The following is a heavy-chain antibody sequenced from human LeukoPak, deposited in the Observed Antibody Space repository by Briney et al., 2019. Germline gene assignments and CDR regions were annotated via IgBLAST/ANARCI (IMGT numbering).Heavy chain of an antibody. CDR1: GVSISTSTYY. D-gene: IGHD3-3*01. CDR2: MFYRGST. J-gene: IGHJ5*02. V-gene: IGHV4-39*07. Sequence: PSETLSLTCTVSGVSISTSTYYWAWIRQPPGKGLEWIGSMFYRGSTYYNPSLKSRVTISADTSKNQFSLKLTSVTAADTAVYYCARDFRFLGWLPDNWFDPWGQGTLVTVSS. CDR3: ARDFRFLGWLPDNWFDP.